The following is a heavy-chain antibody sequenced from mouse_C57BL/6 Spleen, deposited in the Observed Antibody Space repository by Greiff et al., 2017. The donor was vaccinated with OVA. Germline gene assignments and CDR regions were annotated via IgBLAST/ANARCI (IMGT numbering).Heavy chain of an antibody. CDR1: GYAFSSSW. Sequence: QVQLQQSGPELVKPGASVKISCKASGYAFSSSWMNWVKQRPGKGLEWIGRIYPGDGDTNYNGKFKGKATLTADKSSSTAYMQLSSLTSEDSAVYFCARGGLGRGSGYFDVWGTGTTVTVSS. D-gene: IGHD4-1*01. CDR3: ARGGLGRGSGYFDV. J-gene: IGHJ1*03. CDR2: IYPGDGDT. V-gene: IGHV1-82*01.